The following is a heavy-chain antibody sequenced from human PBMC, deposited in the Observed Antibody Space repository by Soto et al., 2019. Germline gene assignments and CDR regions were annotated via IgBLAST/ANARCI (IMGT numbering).Heavy chain of an antibody. CDR3: ARTWRGVAGTTKHYFDS. Sequence: QVQLVQSGAEVKKPGASVKVSCKASGYTFTSYAMHWVRQAPGQRLEWMGWINAGNGNTKYSQKFQGRVTITRDTPASTAYMELSSLRSEDTAVYYCARTWRGVAGTTKHYFDSWGQGTLVTVSS. CDR2: INAGNGNT. D-gene: IGHD6-19*01. V-gene: IGHV1-3*01. J-gene: IGHJ4*02. CDR1: GYTFTSYA.